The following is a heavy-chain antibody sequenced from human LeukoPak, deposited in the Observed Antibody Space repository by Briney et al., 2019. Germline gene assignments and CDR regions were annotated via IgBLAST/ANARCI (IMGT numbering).Heavy chain of an antibody. J-gene: IGHJ3*02. CDR3: ARSSRGWYAGDAFDI. D-gene: IGHD6-19*01. V-gene: IGHV3-21*01. CDR2: ISSSSSYI. CDR1: GFTFSSYS. Sequence: GGSLRLSCAASGFTFSSYSMNWVRQAPGKGLEWVSSISSSSSYIYYADSVKGRFTISRDNAKNSLYLQMNSLRAEDTAVYYCARSSRGWYAGDAFDIWGQGTMVTVSS.